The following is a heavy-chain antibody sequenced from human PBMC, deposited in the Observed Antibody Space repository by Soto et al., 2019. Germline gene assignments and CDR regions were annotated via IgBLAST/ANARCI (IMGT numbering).Heavy chain of an antibody. CDR1: GYTFTSYA. Sequence: GASVKVSCKASGYTFTSYAMHWVRQAPGQRLEWMGWINAGNGNTKYSQKFQGRVTITRDTSASTAYMELSSLRSEDTAVYYCARLPHCNADGCIFDSWGQGILVTVSS. J-gene: IGHJ4*02. V-gene: IGHV1-3*01. D-gene: IGHD2-15*01. CDR3: ARLPHCNADGCIFDS. CDR2: INAGNGNT.